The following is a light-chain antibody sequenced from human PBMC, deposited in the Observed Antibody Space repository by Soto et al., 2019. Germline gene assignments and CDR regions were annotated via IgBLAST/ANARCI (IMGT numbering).Light chain of an antibody. J-gene: IGLJ2*01. CDR3: CSYAGRRTFVL. Sequence: QSVLTQPASVSGSPGQSITFSCTGSSSDVGTYNLVSWYQHHPGKAPKLLIYEVTERPSGVSNRFSGSKSGNTASLTISGLQAEDEADYYCCSYAGRRTFVLFAGGTKLTVL. CDR1: SSDVGTYNL. CDR2: EVT. V-gene: IGLV2-23*02.